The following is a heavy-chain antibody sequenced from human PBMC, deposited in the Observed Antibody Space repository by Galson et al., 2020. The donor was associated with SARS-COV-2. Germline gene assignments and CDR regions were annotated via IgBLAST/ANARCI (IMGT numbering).Heavy chain of an antibody. CDR2: IIPIFGTA. V-gene: IGHV1-69*01. D-gene: IGHD5-12*01. Sequence: KISCKASGGTFSSYAISWVRQAPGQGLEWMGGIIPIFGTANYAQKFQGRVTITADESTSTAYMELRSLRSEDTAVYYCARPLSYSGYDFPAWFDPWGQGTLVTVSS. CDR1: GGTFSSYA. CDR3: ARPLSYSGYDFPAWFDP. J-gene: IGHJ5*02.